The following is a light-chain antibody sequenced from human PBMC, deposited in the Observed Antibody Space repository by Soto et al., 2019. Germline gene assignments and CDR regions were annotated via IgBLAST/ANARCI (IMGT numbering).Light chain of an antibody. CDR1: SSDVGAHNF. J-gene: IGLJ1*01. CDR3: NSYTNTAAMV. Sequence: QSALTQPASVSGSPGQSITISCTGTSSDVGAHNFVSWYQQHPGKAPKLMIYEVSNRPSGVSDRFSGSKSGNTASLTISGLQAEDEVDYYCNSYTNTAAMVFGTGTKVTVL. V-gene: IGLV2-14*01. CDR2: EVS.